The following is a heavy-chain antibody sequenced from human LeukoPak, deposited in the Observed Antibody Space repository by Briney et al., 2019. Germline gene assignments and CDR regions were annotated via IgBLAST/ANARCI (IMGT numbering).Heavy chain of an antibody. D-gene: IGHD2-15*01. CDR1: GGSVSGYY. V-gene: IGHV4-59*02. J-gene: IGHJ4*02. CDR3: ARIHRYCSGGACYVLDN. CDR2: VYYSGST. Sequence: SETLSLTCVVSGGSVSGYYWGWIRQPPGRGLEWIGYVYYSGSTNYNPSFKSRITISVDTSRNQFSLRLSSVTAADTAVYYCARIHRYCSGGACYVLDNWGQGTLVAVSS.